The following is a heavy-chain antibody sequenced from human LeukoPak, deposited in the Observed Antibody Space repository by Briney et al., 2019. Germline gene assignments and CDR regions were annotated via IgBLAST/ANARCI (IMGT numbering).Heavy chain of an antibody. Sequence: GGSLRLSCAASGFIFSSKWMSWVRQALGKGLEWEANINHDGGEKYYVDSVKGRFTISRDNAKNSLYLQMSSLRAEDTAVYYCARDRSYGEFDYWGQGTLVTVSS. CDR3: ARDRSYGEFDY. J-gene: IGHJ4*02. V-gene: IGHV3-7*01. CDR1: GFIFSSKW. CDR2: INHDGGEK. D-gene: IGHD4-17*01.